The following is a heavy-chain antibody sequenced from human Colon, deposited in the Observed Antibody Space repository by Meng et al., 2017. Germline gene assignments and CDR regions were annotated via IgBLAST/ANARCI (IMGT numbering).Heavy chain of an antibody. CDR3: AKLLGVSVVIQVDC. D-gene: IGHD3-16*02. Sequence: GESLKISCAASGSTFSYYAMSWVRQAPGKGLEWVSAISGSGDSTYYADSVKGRFTISRDNSKNTLYLQMNSLRAEDTAVYYCAKLLGVSVVIQVDCWGQGTLVTVSS. CDR2: ISGSGDST. CDR1: GSTFSYYA. V-gene: IGHV3-23*01. J-gene: IGHJ4*02.